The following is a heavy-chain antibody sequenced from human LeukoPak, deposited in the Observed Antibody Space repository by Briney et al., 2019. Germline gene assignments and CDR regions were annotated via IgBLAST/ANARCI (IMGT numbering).Heavy chain of an antibody. D-gene: IGHD3-10*01. CDR3: AGDSMVRGGGQAFDI. Sequence: GGSLRPSCAASGFTFSSYSMNWVRQAPGKGLEWVSSISSSSSYIYYADSVKGRFTISRDNAKNSLYLQMNSLGAEDTAVYYCAGDSMVRGGGQAFDIWGQGTMVTVSS. J-gene: IGHJ3*02. CDR2: ISSSSSYI. V-gene: IGHV3-21*01. CDR1: GFTFSSYS.